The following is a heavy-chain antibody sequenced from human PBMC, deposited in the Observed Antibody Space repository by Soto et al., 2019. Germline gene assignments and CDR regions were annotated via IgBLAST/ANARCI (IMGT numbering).Heavy chain of an antibody. J-gene: IGHJ4*02. V-gene: IGHV4-39*07. CDR3: ARVSYFRGFDWLFAFDS. CDR1: GGSISSSSYY. Sequence: SETLSLTCTVSGGSISSSSYYWGWIRQPPGKGLEWIGSIYYSGSTYYNPSLKSRVTISVDTSKNQFSLKLRSVSADDTAVYFCARVSYFRGFDWLFAFDSWGQGALVTVSS. D-gene: IGHD3-9*01. CDR2: IYYSGST.